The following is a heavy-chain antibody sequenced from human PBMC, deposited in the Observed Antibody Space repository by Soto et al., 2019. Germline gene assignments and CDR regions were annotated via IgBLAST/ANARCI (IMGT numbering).Heavy chain of an antibody. Sequence: QITLKESGPTLVKPTQTLTLTCTSSGFSLRTSGVGVGWIRQPPGKALEWLGIIYWDDDKRYSPSLKSRLTLTSDISKIQVVLTMTNMGPVVTSTYFCAHTWGLPFDYWGPGNLVIVSS. J-gene: IGHJ4*02. CDR1: GFSLRTSGVG. V-gene: IGHV2-5*02. CDR2: IYWDDDK. CDR3: AHTWGLPFDY. D-gene: IGHD3-16*01.